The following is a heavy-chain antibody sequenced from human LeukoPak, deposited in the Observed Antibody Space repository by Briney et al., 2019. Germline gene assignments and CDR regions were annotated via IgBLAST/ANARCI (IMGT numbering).Heavy chain of an antibody. CDR3: ARPDDAFDV. J-gene: IGHJ3*01. CDR2: IYSGGST. Sequence: SETLSLTCTVSGGSITSSSYYWGWIRQPPGKGLEWIGTIYSGGSTYYNPSLKSRVTISIDTSKNQFSLKLNSVTAADTAMYYCARPDDAFDVWGQGTMVTVSS. D-gene: IGHD1-14*01. V-gene: IGHV4-39*07. CDR1: GGSITSSSYY.